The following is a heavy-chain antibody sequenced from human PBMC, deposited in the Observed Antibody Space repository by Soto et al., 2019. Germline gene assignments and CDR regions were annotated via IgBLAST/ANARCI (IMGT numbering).Heavy chain of an antibody. Sequence: PSETLSLTCTVSGGSISSYYWSWIRQPPGKGLEWIGYIYYSGSTNYNPSLKSRVTISVDTSKNQFSLKLSSVTAADTAVYYCARRYGSRFDYWGQGTLVPVSS. V-gene: IGHV4-59*08. J-gene: IGHJ4*02. CDR1: GGSISSYY. CDR2: IYYSGST. CDR3: ARRYGSRFDY. D-gene: IGHD5-18*01.